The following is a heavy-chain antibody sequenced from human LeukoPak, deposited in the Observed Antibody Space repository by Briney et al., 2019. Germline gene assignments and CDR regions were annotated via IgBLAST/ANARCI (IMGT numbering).Heavy chain of an antibody. D-gene: IGHD1-26*01. Sequence: PSQTLSLTCTVSGGSISSGSYYWSWIRQPAGKGLEWIGRIYTSGSTNYNPSLKSRVTISVDTSKSQFSLKLSSVTAADTAVYYCARDGSGSYYEHAFDIWGQGTMVTVSS. CDR2: IYTSGST. V-gene: IGHV4-61*02. CDR3: ARDGSGSYYEHAFDI. J-gene: IGHJ3*02. CDR1: GGSISSGSYY.